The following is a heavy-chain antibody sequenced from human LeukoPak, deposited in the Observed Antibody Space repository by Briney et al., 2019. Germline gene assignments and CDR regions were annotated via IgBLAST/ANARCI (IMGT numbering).Heavy chain of an antibody. Sequence: GESLKISCKGSGYIFTNYWIGWVRPMPGKGLEWMGIIYPGDSDTRYSPSFQGQVTISADKSISTAYLQWSSLKASDTAMYYCAKSYDFWSGYYGYWGQGTLVTVSS. CDR3: AKSYDFWSGYYGY. D-gene: IGHD3-3*01. CDR2: IYPGDSDT. J-gene: IGHJ4*02. CDR1: GYIFTNYW. V-gene: IGHV5-51*01.